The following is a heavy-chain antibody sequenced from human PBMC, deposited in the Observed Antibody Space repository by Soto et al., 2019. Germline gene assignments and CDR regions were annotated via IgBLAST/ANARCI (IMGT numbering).Heavy chain of an antibody. CDR3: ARDLSREWLQTLGI. V-gene: IGHV1-69*01. CDR1: GGTFSSYA. J-gene: IGHJ3*02. Sequence: QVQLVQSGAEVKKPGSSVKVSCKASGGTFSSYAISWLRQAPGLGLEWMGGIIPIFGTANYAQKFQGRVTSTADESMSTAYMELSSLRSEDTAVYYCARDLSREWLQTLGIWGQGTMVTVSS. D-gene: IGHD5-12*01. CDR2: IIPIFGTA.